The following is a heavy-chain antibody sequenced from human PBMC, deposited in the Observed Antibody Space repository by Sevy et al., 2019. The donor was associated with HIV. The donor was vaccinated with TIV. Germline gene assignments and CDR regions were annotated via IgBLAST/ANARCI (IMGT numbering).Heavy chain of an antibody. V-gene: IGHV3-30*18. CDR1: GFTFSSYG. D-gene: IGHD3-3*01. CDR2: ISYDGSNK. Sequence: GGSLRLSCAASGFTFSSYGMHWVRQAPGKGLEWVAVISYDGSNKYYADSVKGRFTISRDNSKNTLYLQMNSLRAEDTTVHYCAKDPSNVKSRGYSYFDYWGQGTLVTVSS. J-gene: IGHJ4*02. CDR3: AKDPSNVKSRGYSYFDY.